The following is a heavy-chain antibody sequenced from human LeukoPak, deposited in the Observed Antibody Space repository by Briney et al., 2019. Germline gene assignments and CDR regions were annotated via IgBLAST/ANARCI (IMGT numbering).Heavy chain of an antibody. J-gene: IGHJ4*02. CDR3: AKAGDSSGWYVHY. D-gene: IGHD6-19*01. V-gene: IGHV3-30*18. Sequence: GGSLRLSCAASGFTFSSYGMHWVRQAPGKGLEWVAVISYDGSNKYYADSVKGRFTISRDNSKNTLYLQMNSLRAEDTAVYYRAKAGDSSGWYVHYWGQGTLVTVSS. CDR1: GFTFSSYG. CDR2: ISYDGSNK.